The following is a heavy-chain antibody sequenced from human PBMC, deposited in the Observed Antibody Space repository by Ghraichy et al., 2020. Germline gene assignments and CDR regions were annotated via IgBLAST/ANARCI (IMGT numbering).Heavy chain of an antibody. V-gene: IGHV3-23*01. CDR1: GFTFSSYA. Sequence: GGSLRLSCAASGFTFSSYAMSWVRQAPGKGLEWVSVISGSGGGTYYADSVKGRFTISRDNSKNTLYLQMNSLRAEDTAVYYCAKGEVGAYNWFDPWGQGTLVTVSS. D-gene: IGHD1-26*01. J-gene: IGHJ5*02. CDR2: ISGSGGGT. CDR3: AKGEVGAYNWFDP.